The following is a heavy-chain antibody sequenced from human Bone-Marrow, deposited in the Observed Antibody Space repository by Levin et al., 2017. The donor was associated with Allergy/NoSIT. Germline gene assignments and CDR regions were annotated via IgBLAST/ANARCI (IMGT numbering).Heavy chain of an antibody. Sequence: PGGSLRLSRAASGFTFSDHYMDWVRQAPGKGLEWVGRTRKKVNSYTTEYAASVKGRFTISRDDSKNSLYLQMNSLKTEDTAVYYCARGSNTPMPYFDCWGQGTLVTVSS. CDR3: ARGSNTPMPYFDC. CDR1: GFTFSDHY. V-gene: IGHV3-72*01. CDR2: TRKKVNSYTT. J-gene: IGHJ4*02. D-gene: IGHD5-18*01.